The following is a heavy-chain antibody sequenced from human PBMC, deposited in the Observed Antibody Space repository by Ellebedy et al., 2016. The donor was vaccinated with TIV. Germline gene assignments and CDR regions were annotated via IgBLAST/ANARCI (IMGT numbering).Heavy chain of an antibody. D-gene: IGHD2-15*01. J-gene: IGHJ3*02. CDR2: INQDGSEK. Sequence: GGSLRLXXDASGFTFSNYGMSWVRQAPGKGLEGGASINQDGSEKNYVDSVKGRLTISRDSAKNALFVQMDSLRAEDTAVYYCARKGGSRPNDAFDIWGQGTRVTVSS. CDR3: ARKGGSRPNDAFDI. CDR1: GFTFSNYG. V-gene: IGHV3-7*01.